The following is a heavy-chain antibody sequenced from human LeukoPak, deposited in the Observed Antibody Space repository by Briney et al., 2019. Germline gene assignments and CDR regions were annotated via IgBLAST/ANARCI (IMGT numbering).Heavy chain of an antibody. D-gene: IGHD3-22*01. J-gene: IGHJ4*02. V-gene: IGHV3-30*14. CDR1: GFTFSSCP. Sequence: GGSLRLSCAASGFTFSSCPMHWVRQAPGKGLEWVAGVSYDGSGTYYADSVKGRFSISRDNSRNTLYLQMNSLRAEDTALYYCARDNYDSSGFTWGQGTLVTVSS. CDR2: VSYDGSGT. CDR3: ARDNYDSSGFT.